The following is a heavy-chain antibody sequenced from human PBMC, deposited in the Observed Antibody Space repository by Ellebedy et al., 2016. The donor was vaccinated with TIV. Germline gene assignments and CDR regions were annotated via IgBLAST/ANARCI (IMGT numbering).Heavy chain of an antibody. D-gene: IGHD6-13*01. J-gene: IGHJ3*01. CDR1: GFTFSSYA. CDR2: ISYDGSNK. CDR3: ARGIAAAGLS. V-gene: IGHV3-30-3*01. Sequence: PGGSLRLSCAASGFTFSSYAMHWVRQAPGKGLEWVAVISYDGSNKYYADSVKGRFTISRDNSKNTLYLQMNSLRAEDTAVYYCARGIAAAGLSWGQGTLVTVSA.